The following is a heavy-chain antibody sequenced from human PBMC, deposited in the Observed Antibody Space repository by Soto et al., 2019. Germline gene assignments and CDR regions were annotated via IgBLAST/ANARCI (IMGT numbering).Heavy chain of an antibody. Sequence: QVQLQESGQGLVKASQTLSLTCTLSGASVSSAEHYWSWIRQPPGKGLEWIGYTYYSGSSYYNASLQQRVSISVDTSQNQFSLKLTSVTAADTAVYYCARLSGYDPAGAADKWGPGILVSVSS. CDR1: GASVSSAEHY. J-gene: IGHJ4*02. CDR2: TYYSGSS. V-gene: IGHV4-30-4*01. CDR3: ARLSGYDPAGAADK. D-gene: IGHD5-12*01.